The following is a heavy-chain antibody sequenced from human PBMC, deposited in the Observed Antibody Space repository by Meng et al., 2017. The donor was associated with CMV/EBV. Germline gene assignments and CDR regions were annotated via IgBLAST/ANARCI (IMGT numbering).Heavy chain of an antibody. CDR2: IWYDGSNK. CDR1: GFTFSSYG. Sequence: GESLKISCAASGFTFSSYGMHWVRQAPGKGLEWVAVIWYDGSNKYYADSVKGRFTISRDNSKNTLYLQMNSLRAEDTAVYYCAKDSAGKVGYFDYWGQGTLVTVSS. CDR3: AKDSAGKVGYFDY. J-gene: IGHJ4*02. V-gene: IGHV3-33*06. D-gene: IGHD1-1*01.